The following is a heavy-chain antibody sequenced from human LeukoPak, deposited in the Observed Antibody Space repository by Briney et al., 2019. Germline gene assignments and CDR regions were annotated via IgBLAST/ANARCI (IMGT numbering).Heavy chain of an antibody. J-gene: IGHJ4*02. D-gene: IGHD4-17*01. CDR2: ISSSGSTI. CDR3: ARETALDVTNHLWLFDY. CDR1: GFTFSDYY. Sequence: GGSLRLSCAASGFTFSDYYMSWIRQAPGKGLEWVSYISSSGSTIYYADSVKGRFTISRDNAKNSLYLQMNSLRAEDTAVYYCARETALDVTNHLWLFDYWGKGTLVTVSS. V-gene: IGHV3-11*01.